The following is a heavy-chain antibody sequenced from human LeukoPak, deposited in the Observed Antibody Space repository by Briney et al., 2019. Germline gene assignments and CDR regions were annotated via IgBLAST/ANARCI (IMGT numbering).Heavy chain of an antibody. CDR2: IYYSGST. J-gene: IGHJ6*02. CDR1: GGSITSDTFY. D-gene: IGHD3-10*01. Sequence: SETLSLTCSVSGGSITSDTFYCSWIRQHPGKGLEWIGNIYYSGSTYYNPSLKGRVTISVDTSKNQFSLKLSSVTAADTAVYYCARGLDATFGYYYYGMDVWGQGTTVTVSS. V-gene: IGHV4-31*03. CDR3: ARGLDATFGYYYYGMDV.